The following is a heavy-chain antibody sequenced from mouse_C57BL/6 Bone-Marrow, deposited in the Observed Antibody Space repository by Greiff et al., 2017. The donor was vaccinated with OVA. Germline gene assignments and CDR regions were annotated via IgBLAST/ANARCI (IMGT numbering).Heavy chain of an antibody. CDR3: ARTPYGSPDY. CDR2: ISGGGGNT. J-gene: IGHJ2*01. D-gene: IGHD2-2*01. Sequence: VQLKESGGGLVKPGGSLKLSCAASGFTFSSYTMSWVRQTPEKRLEWVATISGGGGNTYYPDSVKGRFTISRDNAKNTLYLQMSSLRSEDTALYYCARTPYGSPDYWGQGTTLTVSS. CDR1: GFTFSSYT. V-gene: IGHV5-9*01.